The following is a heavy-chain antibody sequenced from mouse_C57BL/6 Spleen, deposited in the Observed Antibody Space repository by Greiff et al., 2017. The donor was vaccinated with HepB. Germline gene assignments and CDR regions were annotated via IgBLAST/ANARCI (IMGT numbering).Heavy chain of an antibody. V-gene: IGHV1-64*01. CDR1: GYTFTSYW. Sequence: QVQLQQPGAELVKPGASVKLSCKASGYTFTSYWMHWVKQRPGQGLEWIGMIHPNSGSTNYNEKFKSKATLTVDKSSSTAYMQLSSLTSEDSAVYYCAREREYDYDVDYWGQGTTLTVSS. J-gene: IGHJ2*01. D-gene: IGHD2-4*01. CDR3: AREREYDYDVDY. CDR2: IHPNSGST.